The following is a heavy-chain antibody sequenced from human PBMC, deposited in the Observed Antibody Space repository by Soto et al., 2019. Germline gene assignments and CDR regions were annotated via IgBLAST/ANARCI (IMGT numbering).Heavy chain of an antibody. V-gene: IGHV3-23*01. Sequence: EVQLLESGGGLVQPGGSLKLSCAASGITFNTYAMSWVRQAPGKGLEWVSTISGSGGARYYADSVKGRFILSRENSKNPLVPQIKRLRAEDTAIYCCAKDFGSGTPARPVDGFDIWGQGTMVTVSS. CDR1: GITFNTYA. CDR3: AKDFGSGTPARPVDGFDI. J-gene: IGHJ3*02. D-gene: IGHD3-10*01. CDR2: ISGSGGAR.